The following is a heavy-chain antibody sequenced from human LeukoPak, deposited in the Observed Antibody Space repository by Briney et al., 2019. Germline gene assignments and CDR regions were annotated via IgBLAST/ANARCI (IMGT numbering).Heavy chain of an antibody. Sequence: SQTLSLTCTVSGGSISSGNYYWSWIRQHPGKGLEWIGYIYYSGSTYYNPSLKSRVTISLDTSKNQFSLRLSSVTAADTAVYYCARGGTHNWSEKTYYYYYGMSDWGQGTTVTVSS. CDR2: IYYSGST. J-gene: IGHJ6*01. CDR1: GGSISSGNYY. CDR3: ARGGTHNWSEKTYYYYYGMSD. V-gene: IGHV4-31*03. D-gene: IGHD1-1*01.